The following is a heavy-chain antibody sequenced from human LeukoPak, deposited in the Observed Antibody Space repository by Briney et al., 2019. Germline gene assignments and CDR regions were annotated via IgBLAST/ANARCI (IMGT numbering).Heavy chain of an antibody. CDR2: ISAYNGNT. D-gene: IGHD6-25*01. CDR3: ATDRAGYFLDY. Sequence: ASVKVSCKASGYTFTSYGISWVRQAPGQGLEWMGWISAYNGNTNYAQKLQGRVTMTTDTSTSTAYMELRSLRSEDTAVYYCATDRAGYFLDYWGQGTLVTVSS. CDR1: GYTFTSYG. V-gene: IGHV1-18*01. J-gene: IGHJ4*02.